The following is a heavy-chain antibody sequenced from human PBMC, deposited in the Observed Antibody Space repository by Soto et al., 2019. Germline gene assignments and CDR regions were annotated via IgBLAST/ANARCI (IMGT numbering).Heavy chain of an antibody. CDR2: ISGSGGST. D-gene: IGHD2-15*01. Sequence: EVQLLESGGGLVQPGGSLRLSCAASGFTFSSYAMSWVRQAPGKGLEWVSAISGSGGSTYYADSVKGLFTISRDNSKNTLYLQMNSLRAEDTAVYYCAKELVGYCSGGSCRPFDYWGQGTLVTVSS. CDR3: AKELVGYCSGGSCRPFDY. V-gene: IGHV3-23*01. J-gene: IGHJ4*02. CDR1: GFTFSSYA.